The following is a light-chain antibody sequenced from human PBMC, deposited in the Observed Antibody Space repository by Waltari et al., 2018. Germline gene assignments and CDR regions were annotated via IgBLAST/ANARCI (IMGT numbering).Light chain of an antibody. CDR3: QQYDNWPRT. Sequence: EIVMTQSPATLSVSPGERATLSCRASQTVSTNLRWYQQKPGQAHRLLIYGASTRATGIPARFSGSGSGTEFTLTISSLQSEDFAVYYCQQYDNWPRTFGQGTKVEIK. J-gene: IGKJ1*01. V-gene: IGKV3-15*01. CDR2: GAS. CDR1: QTVSTN.